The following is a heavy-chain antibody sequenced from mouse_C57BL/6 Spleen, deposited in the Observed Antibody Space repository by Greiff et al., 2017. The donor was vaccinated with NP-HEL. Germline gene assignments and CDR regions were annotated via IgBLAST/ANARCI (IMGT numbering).Heavy chain of an antibody. CDR1: GYSFTGYY. V-gene: IGHV1-42*01. CDR3: ARRGLYDYPWFAY. CDR2: INPSTGGT. J-gene: IGHJ3*01. D-gene: IGHD2-4*01. Sequence: VQLQQSGPELVKPGASVKISCKASGYSFTGYYMNWVKQSPEKSLEWIGEINPSTGGTTYNQKFKAKATLTVDKSSSTAYMQLKSLTSEDSAVYYCARRGLYDYPWFAYWGQGTLVTVSA.